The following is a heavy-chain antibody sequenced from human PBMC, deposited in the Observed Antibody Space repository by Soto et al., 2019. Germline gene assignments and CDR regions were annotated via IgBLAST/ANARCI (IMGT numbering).Heavy chain of an antibody. J-gene: IGHJ6*02. CDR3: ARAFARRVSRYYYGMDV. CDR1: GGSFSGYY. Sequence: SETLSLTCAVYGGSFSGYYWSWIRQPPGKGLEWIGEINHSGSTNYNPSLKSRVTISVDTSKKQFSLKLSSVTAADTAVYYCARAFARRVSRYYYGMDVWGQGTTVTVSS. CDR2: INHSGST. V-gene: IGHV4-34*01.